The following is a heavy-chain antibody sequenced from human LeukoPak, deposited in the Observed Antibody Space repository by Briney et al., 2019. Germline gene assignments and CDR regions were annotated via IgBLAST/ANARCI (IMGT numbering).Heavy chain of an antibody. CDR2: IYYTGST. V-gene: IGHV4-59*01. CDR1: GGSISTYY. D-gene: IGHD1-26*01. Sequence: SETLSLTCTVSGGSISTYYWSWIRQPPGKALEWIGYIYYTGSTTYNPSLKRRVSISVDTSKNQFSLKLTSVTAADTAVYYCARAREGYYYMDVWGKGTTVTVSS. J-gene: IGHJ6*03. CDR3: ARAREGYYYMDV.